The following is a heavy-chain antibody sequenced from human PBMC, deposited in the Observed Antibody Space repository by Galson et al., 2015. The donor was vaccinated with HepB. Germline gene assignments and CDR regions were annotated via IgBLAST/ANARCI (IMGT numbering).Heavy chain of an antibody. CDR2: IIPIFGTA. V-gene: IGHV1-69*13. Sequence: SVKVSCKASGDTFRSYAISWVRQAPGQGLEWMGGIIPIFGTANYAQKFQDRVTITADESTSTAYMELSSLRSEDTAVYYCARSSGFCSGGSCYPSLDYWGQGTLVTVSS. CDR3: ARSSGFCSGGSCYPSLDY. J-gene: IGHJ4*02. D-gene: IGHD2-15*01. CDR1: GDTFRSYA.